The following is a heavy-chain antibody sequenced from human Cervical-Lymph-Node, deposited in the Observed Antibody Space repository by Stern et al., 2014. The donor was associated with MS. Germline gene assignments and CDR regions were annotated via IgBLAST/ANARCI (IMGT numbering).Heavy chain of an antibody. D-gene: IGHD1-26*01. Sequence: MQLVESGAEVKKPGASVKVSCKSSGFTFTNYGFSWVRQAPGQGLEWMGWISGHNGNKDFAQKFQGRVALTSDTSTSTVYMELGSLTSDDTAVYYCARDRGIVATTTGDYWGQGTLVTVSS. CDR2: ISGHNGNK. CDR1: GFTFTNYG. CDR3: ARDRGIVATTTGDY. V-gene: IGHV1-18*01. J-gene: IGHJ4*02.